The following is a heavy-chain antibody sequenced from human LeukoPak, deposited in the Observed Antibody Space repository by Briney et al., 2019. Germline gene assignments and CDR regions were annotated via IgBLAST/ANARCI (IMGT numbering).Heavy chain of an antibody. CDR3: ARGTVTMVDY. J-gene: IGHJ4*02. V-gene: IGHV3-66*01. D-gene: IGHD3-10*01. Sequence: GGSLRLSCAASGFTVSSNYTSWVRQAPGRGLEWVSVIYSGGSTYYADSVKGRFTISRDNSKNTLFLQMNSLRAGDTAVYYCARGTVTMVDYWAEGPLVTVSS. CDR1: GFTVSSNY. CDR2: IYSGGST.